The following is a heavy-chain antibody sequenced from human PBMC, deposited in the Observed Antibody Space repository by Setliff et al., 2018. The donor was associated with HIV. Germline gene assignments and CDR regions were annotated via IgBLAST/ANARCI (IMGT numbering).Heavy chain of an antibody. J-gene: IGHJ4*02. D-gene: IGHD3-22*01. V-gene: IGHV1-2*02. CDR2: INPNSGGT. CDR1: GYTFDAKY. CDR3: ATGRDSSGYYFLADY. Sequence: ASVKVSCKTSGYTFDAKYIHWARQAPGQGLEWMGWINPNSGGTNYARKFQGRVTMTRDTSISTAYMELNSLRSDDTAVYYCATGRDSSGYYFLADYWGRGTLVTVSS.